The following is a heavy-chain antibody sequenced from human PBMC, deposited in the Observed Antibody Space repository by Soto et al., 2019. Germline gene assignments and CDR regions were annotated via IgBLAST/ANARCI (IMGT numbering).Heavy chain of an antibody. CDR2: IYYSGPT. J-gene: IGHJ4*02. Sequence: SETLSLTCTVSGGSVSKDSNFWSWIRQPPGKGLEWIGYIYYSGPTRYNPSLESRVTISIDSSKNQVSLNLTSVTAADTAVYYCARGYSHYAHWGRGTLVTVSS. CDR1: GGSVSKDSNF. D-gene: IGHD4-4*01. V-gene: IGHV4-61*01. CDR3: ARGYSHYAH.